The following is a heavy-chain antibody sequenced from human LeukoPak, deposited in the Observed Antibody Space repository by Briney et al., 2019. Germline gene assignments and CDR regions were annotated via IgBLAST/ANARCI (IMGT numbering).Heavy chain of an antibody. CDR1: GGTFSSYA. CDR2: IIPIFGTA. Sequence: SVKVSCKASGGTFSSYAISWVRQAPGQGLEWMGRIIPIFGTANYAQKLQGRVTITTDESTSTAYMELSSLRSEDTAVYYCARESIFGVVTTYNWFDPWGQGTLVTVSS. J-gene: IGHJ5*02. CDR3: ARESIFGVVTTYNWFDP. D-gene: IGHD3-3*01. V-gene: IGHV1-69*05.